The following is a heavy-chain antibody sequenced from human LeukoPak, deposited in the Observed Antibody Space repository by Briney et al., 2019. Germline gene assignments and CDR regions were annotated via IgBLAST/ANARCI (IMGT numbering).Heavy chain of an antibody. CDR1: GYTFAGYY. V-gene: IGHV1-2*02. CDR2: IIPNSGGT. D-gene: IGHD6-13*01. CDR3: ARVLAAAGTGGNAFDI. J-gene: IGHJ3*02. Sequence: ASVKVSCKASGYTFAGYYMHWVRQAPGQGLEWMGWIIPNSGGTNYAQKFQGRVTMTRDTSISTAYMELSRLRSDDTAVYYCARVLAAAGTGGNAFDIWGQGTMVTVSS.